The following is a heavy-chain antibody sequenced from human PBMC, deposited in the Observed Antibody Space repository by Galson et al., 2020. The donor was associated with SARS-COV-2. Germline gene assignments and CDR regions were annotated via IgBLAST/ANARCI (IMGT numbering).Heavy chain of an antibody. V-gene: IGHV3-21*01. J-gene: IGHJ4*02. CDR3: AMDVQLGGLDY. Sequence: NSGGSLRLSCEGSGFTFGHYSMNWVRQAPGMGLEWVSSISSSSSDIYYADSVKGRFTISRDNAKNSLYLQMNSLRAEDTAVYYCAMDVQLGGLDYWGQGTLVTVSS. CDR1: GFTFGHYS. D-gene: IGHD1-1*01. CDR2: ISSSSSDI.